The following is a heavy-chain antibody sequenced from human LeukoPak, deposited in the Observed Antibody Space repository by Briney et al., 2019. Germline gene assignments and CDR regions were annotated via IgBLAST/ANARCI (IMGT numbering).Heavy chain of an antibody. CDR1: GFSFTSYS. CDR3: AKDDAWLRFGE. J-gene: IGHJ4*02. Sequence: GGSLRLSCAASGFSFTSYSMNWVRQAPGRRLEWVSSISSSSTYIWYADSVKGRFTISRDNSKNTLYLEVISLTAEDTAVYYCAKDDAWLRFGEWSQGTLVTVSS. CDR2: ISSSSTYI. D-gene: IGHD3-10*01. V-gene: IGHV3-21*04.